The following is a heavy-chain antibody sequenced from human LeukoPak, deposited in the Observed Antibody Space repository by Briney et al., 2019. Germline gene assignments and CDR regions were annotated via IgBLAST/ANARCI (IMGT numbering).Heavy chain of an antibody. CDR1: GFTVSSNY. CDR2: IYSGGST. V-gene: IGHV3-53*01. Sequence: GGSLRLSRAASGFTVSSNYMSWVRQAPGKGLEWVSVIYSGGSTYYADSVKGRFTISRDNSKNTLYLQMNSLRAEDTAVYYCARKSRGDSSCYDPPFFDYWGQGTLVTVSP. D-gene: IGHD3-22*01. CDR3: ARKSRGDSSCYDPPFFDY. J-gene: IGHJ4*02.